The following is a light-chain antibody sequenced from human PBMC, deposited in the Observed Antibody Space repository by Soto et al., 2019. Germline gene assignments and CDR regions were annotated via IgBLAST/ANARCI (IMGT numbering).Light chain of an antibody. CDR1: QTVISTY. CDR3: QQYGSAPLT. Sequence: EIVLTQSPGTLSLSPGERATLSCRASQTVISTYLAWYQQKPGQAPRLLIYGASSRATGVPDRFSGSGSGTDFTLTTSSLEPEDSAVYFGQQYGSAPLTFGGGTKVEIK. J-gene: IGKJ4*01. CDR2: GAS. V-gene: IGKV3-20*01.